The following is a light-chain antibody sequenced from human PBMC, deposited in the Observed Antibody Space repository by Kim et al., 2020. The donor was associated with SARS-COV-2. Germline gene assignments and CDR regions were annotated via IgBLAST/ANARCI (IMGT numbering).Light chain of an antibody. CDR1: SSDIGTYNF. J-gene: IGLJ1*01. Sequence: QSALTQPASVSGSPGQSITISCTGTSSDIGTYNFVSWYQQHPGKAPKLIIYEVNQRPSGASDRFSGYKSGNTAYLTVSGLQAEDEADYHCCSYATKSYVCGIGTKVTVL. V-gene: IGLV2-23*02. CDR2: EVN. CDR3: CSYATKSYV.